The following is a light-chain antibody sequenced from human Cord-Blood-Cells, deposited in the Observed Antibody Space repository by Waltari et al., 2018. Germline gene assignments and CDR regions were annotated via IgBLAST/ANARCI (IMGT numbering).Light chain of an antibody. J-gene: IGKJ1*01. CDR1: QSISSW. V-gene: IGKV1-5*01. Sequence: DIQMTQSPSTLSASVGARVTITCRASQSISSWLAWYQQKPGKAPKLLIYDASSLESWVPSRFSGSGSGTEFTLTISSLQPDDFATYYCQQYNSYWTFGQGTKVEIK. CDR2: DAS. CDR3: QQYNSYWT.